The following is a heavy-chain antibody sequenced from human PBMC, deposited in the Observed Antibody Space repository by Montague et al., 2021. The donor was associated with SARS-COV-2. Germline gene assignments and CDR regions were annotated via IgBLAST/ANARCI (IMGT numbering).Heavy chain of an antibody. Sequence: TLSLTCTVSGVSISSGTYYWSWIRQPAGKGLEWIGRIFPTGNTDYNPSLESRVGISLDTSKNQFSLNLNSVTAADTAVYYCARARLPGGTATGHVLDXWGQGTLVTVSS. J-gene: IGHJ4*02. CDR2: IFPTGNT. CDR3: ARARLPGGTATGHVLDX. D-gene: IGHD1-7*01. V-gene: IGHV4-61*02. CDR1: GVSISSGTYY.